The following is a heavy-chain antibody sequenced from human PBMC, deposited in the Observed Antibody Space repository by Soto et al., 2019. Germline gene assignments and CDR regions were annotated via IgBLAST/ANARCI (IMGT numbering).Heavy chain of an antibody. D-gene: IGHD3-3*01. Sequence: GPPGKGSRKSLGSRVGTPCLNLVGQAPGQGLEWMGWTSSYNTDTFYADKFQDRVSMTTDTSTGTAYMELRSLSSDDTAVYYCARGHGVIIGAMDVWGQGTAVTVS. V-gene: IGHV1-18*01. CDR2: TSSYNTDT. J-gene: IGHJ6*02. CDR1: GSRVGTPC. CDR3: ARGHGVIIGAMDV.